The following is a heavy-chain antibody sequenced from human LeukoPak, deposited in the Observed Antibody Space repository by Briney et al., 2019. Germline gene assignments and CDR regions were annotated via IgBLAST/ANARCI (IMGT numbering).Heavy chain of an antibody. D-gene: IGHD3-3*01. CDR3: ARGNFYYDFWSGYPRAWFDP. V-gene: IGHV3-21*01. CDR1: GFTFSSYS. J-gene: IGHJ5*02. CDR2: ISSSSSYI. Sequence: GGSLRLSCAASGFTFSSYSMNWVRQAPGKGLEWVSSISSSSSYIYYADSVKGRFTISRDNAKNSLYLQMNSLRAEDTAVYYCARGNFYYDFWSGYPRAWFDPWGQGTLVTVSS.